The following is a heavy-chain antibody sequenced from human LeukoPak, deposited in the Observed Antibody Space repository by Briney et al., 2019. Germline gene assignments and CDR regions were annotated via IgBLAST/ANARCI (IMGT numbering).Heavy chain of an antibody. CDR3: ARDVRGIVGMDYFDY. CDR2: ISAYNGNT. D-gene: IGHD3-22*01. Sequence: ASVKVSCKASGYIFISYGISWVRQAPGQGLEWMGWISAYNGNTKYAQKLQGRVTLTTDTSTSTAYMELRSLRSDDTAVYYCARDVRGIVGMDYFDYWGQGTLVTVSS. V-gene: IGHV1-18*01. J-gene: IGHJ4*02. CDR1: GYIFISYG.